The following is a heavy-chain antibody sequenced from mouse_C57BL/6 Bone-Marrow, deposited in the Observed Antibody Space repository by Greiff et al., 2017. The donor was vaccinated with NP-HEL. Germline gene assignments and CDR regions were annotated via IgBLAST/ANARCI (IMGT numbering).Heavy chain of an antibody. J-gene: IGHJ1*03. CDR1: GYTFTSYW. Sequence: VQLQQPGAELVKPGASVKLSCKASGYTFTSYWMHWVKQRPGQGLEWIGMIHPNSGSTNYNEKFKSKATLTVDKSSSTAYMQLSSLTSEDSAVYYWARKGYGSSSWYFDVWGTGTTVTVSS. CDR2: IHPNSGST. V-gene: IGHV1-64*01. D-gene: IGHD1-1*01. CDR3: ARKGYGSSSWYFDV.